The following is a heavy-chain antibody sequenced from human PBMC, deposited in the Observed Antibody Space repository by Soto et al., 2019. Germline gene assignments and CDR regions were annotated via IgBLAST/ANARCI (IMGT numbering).Heavy chain of an antibody. J-gene: IGHJ4*02. Sequence: PSETLSLTCTVSGGSISSYYWSWIRQPPGKGLEWIGYIYYSGSTNYNPSLKSRVTISVDTSKNQFSLKLSSVTAADTAVYYCARLKQWGDLLTGCMHYWGQATLVTVAS. CDR1: GGSISSYY. V-gene: IGHV4-59*08. D-gene: IGHD3-9*01. CDR3: ARLKQWGDLLTGCMHY. CDR2: IYYSGST.